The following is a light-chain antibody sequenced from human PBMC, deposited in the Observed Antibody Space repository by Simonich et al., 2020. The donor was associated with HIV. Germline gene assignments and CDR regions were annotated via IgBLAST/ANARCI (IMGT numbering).Light chain of an antibody. Sequence: DIVMTQSPDSLAVSLGERATIDCKSSQSVLYSSNNKKYLAWYQQKPGQPPKLLIYWAPARQAGVSNRFSGSGSGTDFTLTISSLQAEDVAVYYCQQYYITPYTFGQGTKLEI. CDR2: WAP. J-gene: IGKJ2*01. V-gene: IGKV4-1*01. CDR3: QQYYITPYT. CDR1: QSVLYSSNNKKY.